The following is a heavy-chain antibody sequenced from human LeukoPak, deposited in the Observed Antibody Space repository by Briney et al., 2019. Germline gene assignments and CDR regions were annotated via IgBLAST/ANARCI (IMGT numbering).Heavy chain of an antibody. CDR3: ARRGYSSSWSNWFDP. D-gene: IGHD6-13*01. CDR1: GGSISSSSYY. J-gene: IGHJ5*02. CDR2: IYYSGST. Sequence: SKTLSLTCTVSGGSISSSSYYWGWLRQPPGKGLEWIGSIYYSGSTYYNPSLKSRVTISVDTSKNQFSLKLSSVTAADTAVYYCARRGYSSSWSNWFDPWGQGTLVTVSS. V-gene: IGHV4-39*01.